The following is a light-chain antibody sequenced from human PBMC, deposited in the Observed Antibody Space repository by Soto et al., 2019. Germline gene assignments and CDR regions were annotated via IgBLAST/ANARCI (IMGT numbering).Light chain of an antibody. Sequence: QAVVTQPPSVSGAPGQRVTISCTGSSSNIGAGYDVHWYQQLRGTAPKILIYGNSNRPSGVPDRFSGSKSGTSASLAITGLQAEDEADYYCQSYDSSLSVVFGGGTKLTVL. CDR3: QSYDSSLSVV. CDR2: GNS. CDR1: SSNIGAGYD. J-gene: IGLJ2*01. V-gene: IGLV1-40*01.